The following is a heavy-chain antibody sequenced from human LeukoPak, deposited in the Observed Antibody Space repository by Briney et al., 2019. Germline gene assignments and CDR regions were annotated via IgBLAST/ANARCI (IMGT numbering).Heavy chain of an antibody. Sequence: GGSLRLSCVGSRFTFSSYGMHWVRQAPGEGLEWVAFIRYDGSNSYYIDSVKGRFTISRDNSKNTLYLQMNSLRAEDTAVYYCARDASLEQLEGGNWFDPWGQGTLVTVSS. V-gene: IGHV3-30*02. J-gene: IGHJ5*02. D-gene: IGHD6-6*01. CDR1: RFTFSSYG. CDR2: IRYDGSNS. CDR3: ARDASLEQLEGGNWFDP.